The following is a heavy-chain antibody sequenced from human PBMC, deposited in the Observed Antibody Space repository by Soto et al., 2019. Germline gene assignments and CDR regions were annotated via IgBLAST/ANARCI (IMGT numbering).Heavy chain of an antibody. CDR1: GFTFYNTW. V-gene: IGHV3-15*01. CDR3: TTDRRSGYDPQFDF. CDR2: VKSKTDGGAT. D-gene: IGHD5-12*01. Sequence: GGSLRLSCTASGFTFYNTWMSWVRQAPGKGLEWVGRVKSKTDGGATDYTAPVKGRFTISRDDSQNTLYLQMNSLQTDDTAVYYRTTDRRSGYDPQFDFWGQGTLVTVSS. J-gene: IGHJ4*02.